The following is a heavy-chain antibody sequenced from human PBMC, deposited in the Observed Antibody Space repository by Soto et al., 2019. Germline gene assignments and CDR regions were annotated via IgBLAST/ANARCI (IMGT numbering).Heavy chain of an antibody. J-gene: IGHJ5*02. Sequence: ASVKVSCKASGYTFTSYDINWVRQATGQGLEWMGWMNPNSGNTGYAQKFQGRVTMTRNTSISTAYMELSSLRSEDTAVYYCARGDLGYYDILTGYSNWFDPWGQGTLVTVSS. CDR3: ARGDLGYYDILTGYSNWFDP. V-gene: IGHV1-8*01. D-gene: IGHD3-9*01. CDR2: MNPNSGNT. CDR1: GYTFTSYD.